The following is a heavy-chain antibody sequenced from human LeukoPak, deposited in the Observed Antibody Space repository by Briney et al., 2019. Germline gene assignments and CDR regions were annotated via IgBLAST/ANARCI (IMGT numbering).Heavy chain of an antibody. V-gene: IGHV3-30*18. J-gene: IGHJ4*02. CDR3: AKTYFRYFDWLLNDY. CDR1: GFTFSSYG. D-gene: IGHD3-9*01. CDR2: ISYDGSNK. Sequence: QPGRSLRLSCAASGFTFSSYGMHWVRQAPGKGLEWVAVISYDGSNKYYADSVKGRFTISRDNSKNTLYLQMNSLRAEDTAVYYCAKTYFRYFDWLLNDYWGQGTLVTVSS.